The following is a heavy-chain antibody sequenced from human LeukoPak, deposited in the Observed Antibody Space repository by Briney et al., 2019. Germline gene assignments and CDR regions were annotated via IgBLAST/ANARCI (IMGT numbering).Heavy chain of an antibody. J-gene: IGHJ4*02. V-gene: IGHV3-74*01. Sequence: GGSLRLSCAASGFTFSSYWMHWVRQTPGKGLVWISRINSDGSSTTYADSVKGRFTISRDNTKNPLYLQMNSLRAEDTAVYYCARDYTGGWNDYWGQGTLVIVSS. CDR2: INSDGSST. CDR1: GFTFSSYW. CDR3: ARDYTGGWNDY. D-gene: IGHD7-27*01.